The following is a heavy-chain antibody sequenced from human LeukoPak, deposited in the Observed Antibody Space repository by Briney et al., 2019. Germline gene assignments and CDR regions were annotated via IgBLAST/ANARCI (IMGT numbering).Heavy chain of an antibody. CDR2: INHNGNVN. Sequence: GGSLRLSCAASGFTFSSYWMNWARQAPGKGLEWVASINHNGNVNYYMDSVKGRFTISRDNAKNSLYLQMSILRAEDTAVYFCARGGGLDAWGQGATVTVSS. V-gene: IGHV3-7*03. CDR3: ARGGGLDA. D-gene: IGHD3-16*01. CDR1: GFTFSSYW. J-gene: IGHJ6*02.